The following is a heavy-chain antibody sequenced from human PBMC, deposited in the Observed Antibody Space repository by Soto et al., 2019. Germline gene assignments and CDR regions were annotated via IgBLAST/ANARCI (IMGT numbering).Heavy chain of an antibody. CDR2: RSYDGSNK. Sequence: QVQLVESGGGVVQPGRSRRLSCAASGFTFSSYGMHWVRQAPGKGLEWVAVRSYDGSNKYYADSVKGRLTISTDNSKNTLYLQMNSLRAEDTDVYYCAKDAHASHYYYYCDVDVWGKGTTVTGPS. CDR3: AKDAHASHYYYYCDVDV. CDR1: GFTFSSYG. J-gene: IGHJ6*03. V-gene: IGHV3-30*18.